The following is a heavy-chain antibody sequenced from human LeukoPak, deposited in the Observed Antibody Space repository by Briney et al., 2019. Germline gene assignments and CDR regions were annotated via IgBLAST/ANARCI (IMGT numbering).Heavy chain of an antibody. V-gene: IGHV3-74*01. CDR1: GFTLSNYC. CDR2: VDPDGTTT. D-gene: IGHD2-8*02. Sequence: AGGTLRLSCAASGFTLSNYCMHCFLQAPGERLLWVSRVDPDGTTTNYADSVTGRFTTSRDNAKNTLYLQMNSLRAEDTALYYCTRVQAGRSGLMDVWGRGTTVTVSS. J-gene: IGHJ6*02. CDR3: TRVQAGRSGLMDV.